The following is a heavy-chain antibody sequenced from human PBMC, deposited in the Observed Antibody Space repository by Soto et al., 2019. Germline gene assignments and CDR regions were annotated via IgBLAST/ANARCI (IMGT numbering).Heavy chain of an antibody. CDR1: GGSISSSGYY. Sequence: SETLSLTCTVSGGSISSSGYYWGWIRQPPGKGLEWIGSIYYSGSTYYNPSLKSRVTISVDTSKNQFSLKLSSVTAADTAVYYCARHRDTAMVTYYYGMDVWGQGTTVTVSS. V-gene: IGHV4-39*01. D-gene: IGHD5-18*01. J-gene: IGHJ6*02. CDR3: ARHRDTAMVTYYYGMDV. CDR2: IYYSGST.